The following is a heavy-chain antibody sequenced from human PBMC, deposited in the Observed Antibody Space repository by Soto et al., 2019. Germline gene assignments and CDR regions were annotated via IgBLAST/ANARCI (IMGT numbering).Heavy chain of an antibody. CDR3: ARGYQLRNYYYYYMDV. J-gene: IGHJ6*03. CDR2: IWYDGSNK. CDR1: GFTFSSYG. D-gene: IGHD2-2*01. Sequence: PGGSLRLSSAASGFTFSSYGMHWVRQAPGKGLEWVAVIWYDGSNKYYADSVKGRFTISRDNSKNTLYLQMNSLRTEDTAVYYCARGYQLRNYYYYYMDVWGKGTTVTVSS. V-gene: IGHV3-33*01.